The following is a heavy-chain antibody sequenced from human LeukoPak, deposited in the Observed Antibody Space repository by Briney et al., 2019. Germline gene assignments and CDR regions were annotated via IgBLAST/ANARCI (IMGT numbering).Heavy chain of an antibody. Sequence: SQTLSLTCTVSGGSISSGSYYWSWIRQPAGKGLEWIGRIYTSGSTNYNPSLKSRVTISVDTSKNQFSLKLSSVTAADTAVYYCARRENTAIAMVRGVRGGLNWFDPWGQGTLVTVSS. J-gene: IGHJ5*02. CDR3: ARRENTAIAMVRGVRGGLNWFDP. CDR1: GGSISSGSYY. D-gene: IGHD3-10*01. CDR2: IYTSGST. V-gene: IGHV4-61*02.